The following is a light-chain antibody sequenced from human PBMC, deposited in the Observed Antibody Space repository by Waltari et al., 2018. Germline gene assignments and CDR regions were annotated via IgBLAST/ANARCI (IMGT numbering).Light chain of an antibody. CDR2: LES. CDR3: QQYGRFPVT. J-gene: IGKJ5*01. CDR1: QSVSNS. Sequence: EIVLTQSPGTLSLSPGERATLSCRASQSVSNSLAWYQQKPGQAPRLLIYLESSRATGVPDRFSGSGSATDFTLTISRLEPEDFAVYYCQQYGRFPVTFGQGTRLEIK. V-gene: IGKV3-20*01.